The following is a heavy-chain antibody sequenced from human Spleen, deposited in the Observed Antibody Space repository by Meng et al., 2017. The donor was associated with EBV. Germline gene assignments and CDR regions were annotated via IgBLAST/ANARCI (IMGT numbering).Heavy chain of an antibody. Sequence: QVHQPHAGPGLVKPSETLSLTCSVSGGCIYAYYWNWIRQPPGKALEWIGYAYYTGRTNYNPSLKSRVTISLDTAKNEFSLDLSSVTAADTAVYYCARNGYDLYFDSWGQGSLVTVSS. CDR1: GGCIYAYY. V-gene: IGHV4-59*01. D-gene: IGHD5-12*01. CDR2: AYYTGRT. J-gene: IGHJ4*02. CDR3: ARNGYDLYFDS.